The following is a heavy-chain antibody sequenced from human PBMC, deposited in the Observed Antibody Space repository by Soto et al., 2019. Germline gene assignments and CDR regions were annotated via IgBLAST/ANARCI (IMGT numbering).Heavy chain of an antibody. CDR1: GGTIKTYT. V-gene: IGHV1-69*12. CDR2: FIPSFPAP. Sequence: VQFVQSGAELKKPGSSVRVSCRASGGTIKTYTLSWVRQAPGQGLEWMGAFIPSFPAPNFAQRFKGRLTRTAHESTTTGFMELSGLRPEDPARYFWATGEVVPSFPNWLDTWGQGTHVIVSS. J-gene: IGHJ5*02. CDR3: ATGEVVPSFPNWLDT. D-gene: IGHD2-21*01.